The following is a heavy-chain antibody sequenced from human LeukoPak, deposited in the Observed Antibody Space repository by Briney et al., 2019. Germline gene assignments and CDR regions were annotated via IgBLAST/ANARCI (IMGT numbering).Heavy chain of an antibody. J-gene: IGHJ4*02. D-gene: IGHD6-19*01. CDR2: ISYDGGNK. Sequence: PGGSLRLSCAASGFTFSSYAMHWVRQAPGKGLEWVAVISYDGGNKYYADSVKGRFTISRDNSKNTLYLQMNSLRAEDTALYYCAKDQARYSTGWNGGGFDSWGQGTLVTVSS. CDR1: GFTFSSYA. V-gene: IGHV3-30*04. CDR3: AKDQARYSTGWNGGGFDS.